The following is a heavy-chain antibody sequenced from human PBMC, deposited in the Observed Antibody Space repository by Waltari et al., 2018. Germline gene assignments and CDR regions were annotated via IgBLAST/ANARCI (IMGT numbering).Heavy chain of an antibody. CDR3: ARGPITMVQGVMSYYGMDV. CDR2: INWNGGST. V-gene: IGHV3-20*01. CDR1: GFTFDDYG. Sequence: EVQLVESGGGVVRPGGSLRLSCAASGFTFDDYGMSWVRQAPGKGLEWVSGINWNGGSTGYADAVKGRFTISRDNAKNSLYLQMNSLRAEDTALYHCARGPITMVQGVMSYYGMDVWGQGTTVTVSS. D-gene: IGHD3-10*01. J-gene: IGHJ6*02.